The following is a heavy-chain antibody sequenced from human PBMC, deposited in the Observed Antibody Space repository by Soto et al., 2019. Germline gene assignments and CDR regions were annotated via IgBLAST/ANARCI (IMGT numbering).Heavy chain of an antibody. Sequence: GVLRRSWAASGFTFSSDAMSGGRQAPGKRQESVSAISGSGGSTYYADSVKGRFTISRDNSKNTLYLQMNSLRAEDTAVYYCARHPLAFDYWGQGTLVTVSS. V-gene: IGHV3-23*01. D-gene: IGHD3-16*02. J-gene: IGHJ4*02. CDR1: GFTFSSDA. CDR2: ISGSGGST. CDR3: ARHPLAFDY.